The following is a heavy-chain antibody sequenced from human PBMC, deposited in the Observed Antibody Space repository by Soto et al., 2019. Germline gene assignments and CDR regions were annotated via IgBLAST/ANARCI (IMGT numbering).Heavy chain of an antibody. CDR3: AKGSANSRPYYFDN. Sequence: GGALRLSCGGSGFTLSSDFIGLGRPGPGKGLEWVSAITGRGGDTNHTDSVKGRFTISRDNTKNTLYLQMNSLRAEDTAVYYCAKGSANSRPYYFDNWGQGTLVTVSS. V-gene: IGHV3-23*01. D-gene: IGHD4-4*01. J-gene: IGHJ4*02. CDR1: GFTLSSDF. CDR2: ITGRGGDT.